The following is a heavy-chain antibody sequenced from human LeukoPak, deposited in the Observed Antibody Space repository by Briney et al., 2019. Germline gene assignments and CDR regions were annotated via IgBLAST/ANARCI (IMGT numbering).Heavy chain of an antibody. CDR3: ARGTPYSGNYYFGY. J-gene: IGHJ4*02. CDR1: GGSISNYF. V-gene: IGHV4-4*07. D-gene: IGHD1-26*01. Sequence: SETLSLTCTVSGGSISNYFWSWIRQSAGEGLEWIGRIHSSGTTRYNPSLQSRVTVSLDTSKRQLSLKLSSVTAADTAVYYRARGTPYSGNYYFGYWGQGTLVTVSS. CDR2: IHSSGTT.